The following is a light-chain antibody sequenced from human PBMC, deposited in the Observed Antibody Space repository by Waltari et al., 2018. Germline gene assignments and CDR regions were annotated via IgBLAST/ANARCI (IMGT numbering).Light chain of an antibody. J-gene: IGLJ2*01. Sequence: QSALTQPASVSGSPGQSITISCTRPSTDVGASHYVSWYQQHPGQAPKLRIYDVTSRPSGVSNRFSGSKSGNTASLTISGLQAEDEADYYCSSYTSSSTPLVFGGGTKLTVL. CDR1: STDVGASHY. CDR3: SSYTSSSTPLV. V-gene: IGLV2-14*03. CDR2: DVT.